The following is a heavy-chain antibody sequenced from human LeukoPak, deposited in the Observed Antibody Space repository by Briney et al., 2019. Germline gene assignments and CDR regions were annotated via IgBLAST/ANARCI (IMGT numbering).Heavy chain of an antibody. CDR1: GGTFSSYA. CDR2: IIPILGIA. J-gene: IGHJ4*02. D-gene: IGHD6-19*01. CDR3: ARDQGGSGWYIDY. V-gene: IGHV1-69*04. Sequence: ASVKVSCKASGGTFSSYAISWVRQAPGQGLEWMGRIIPILGIANYAQKFQGRVTITADKSTSTAYVELSSLRSEDTAVYYCARDQGGSGWYIDYWGQGTLVTVSS.